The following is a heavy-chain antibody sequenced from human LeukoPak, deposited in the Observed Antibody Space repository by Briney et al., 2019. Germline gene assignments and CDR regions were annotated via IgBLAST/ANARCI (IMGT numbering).Heavy chain of an antibody. CDR2: ISSSSSTI. Sequence: PGGSLRLSCAASGFIFTNYWMNWVRQAPGKGLEWVSYISSSSSTIYYADSVKGRFTISRDNAKNSLYLQMNSLRGEDTAVYYCARDYYDSSGYYYSGYWGQGTLVTVSS. CDR1: GFIFTNYW. D-gene: IGHD3-22*01. V-gene: IGHV3-48*04. J-gene: IGHJ4*02. CDR3: ARDYYDSSGYYYSGY.